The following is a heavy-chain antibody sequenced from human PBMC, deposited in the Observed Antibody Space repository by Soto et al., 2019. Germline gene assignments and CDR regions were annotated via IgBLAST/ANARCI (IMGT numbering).Heavy chain of an antibody. V-gene: IGHV3-33*01. J-gene: IGHJ4*02. Sequence: QVHLVQSGGAEVQPGKSLTISCTTSGFTFRAYAMHWVRQAPGKGLEWLAVIWYDGTTKHYADSVGGRFTISRDTSRDTLYREMRSLRVDDTAMYYCARDQVPLGYRYFFEHWGQGSLVTVSS. CDR2: IWYDGTTK. CDR1: GFTFRAYA. CDR3: ARDQVPLGYRYFFEH. D-gene: IGHD5-18*01.